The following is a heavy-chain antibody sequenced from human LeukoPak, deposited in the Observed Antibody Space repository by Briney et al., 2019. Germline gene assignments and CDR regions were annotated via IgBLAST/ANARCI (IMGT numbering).Heavy chain of an antibody. D-gene: IGHD6-19*01. J-gene: IGHJ4*02. CDR1: RFSLSPYP. CDR2: IYSGGCT. CDR3: ARLTSPYSSGRHWGDSFGY. Sequence: PGGSLRLSCEASRFSLSPYPVSWVRQAPGKGRGGVSVIYSGGCTYYADSVQGRFPLSRDNSKDTLYLQMNSPRAEDTAVYYCARLTSPYSSGRHWGDSFGYWGQGTLVTVSS. V-gene: IGHV3-53*01.